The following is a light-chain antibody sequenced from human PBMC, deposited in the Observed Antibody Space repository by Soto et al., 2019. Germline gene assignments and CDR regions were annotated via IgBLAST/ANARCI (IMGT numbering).Light chain of an antibody. CDR1: QSVSSY. J-gene: IGKJ1*01. CDR2: GAS. CDR3: QQYGSSPSWT. Sequence: EIVMTQSPPTLSVSPGERATLSFSASQSVSSYVAWYQQKPGQAPRLLIYGASSRATGIPDRFSGSGSGTDFTLTISRLEPEDFAVYYCQQYGSSPSWTFGQGTKVDI. V-gene: IGKV3-20*01.